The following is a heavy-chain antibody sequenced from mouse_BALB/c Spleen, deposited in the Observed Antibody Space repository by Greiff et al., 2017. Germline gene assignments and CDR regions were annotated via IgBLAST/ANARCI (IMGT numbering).Heavy chain of an antibody. CDR3: TRDDGSYAMDY. V-gene: IGHV5-6-4*01. CDR2: ISSGGSYT. J-gene: IGHJ4*01. Sequence: DVKLVESGGGLVKPGGSLKLSCAASGFTFSSYTMSWVRQTPEKRLEWVATISSGGSYTYYPDSVKGRFTISRDNAKNTLYLQMSSLKSEDTAMYYCTRDDGSYAMDYWGQGTSVTVSS. D-gene: IGHD1-2*01. CDR1: GFTFSSYT.